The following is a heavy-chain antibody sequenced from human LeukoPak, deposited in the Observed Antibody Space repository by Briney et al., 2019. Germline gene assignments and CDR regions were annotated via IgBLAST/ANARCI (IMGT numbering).Heavy chain of an antibody. J-gene: IGHJ4*02. CDR1: GFTVSSNY. V-gene: IGHV3-53*01. Sequence: PGGSLRLSCAASGFTVSSNYMSWVRQAPGKGLEWVSVIYSGGSTTYADSVKGRFSISRDNAKNTLYLQMNSLRVEDTAVYYCARGRPHGNDYWGQGTLVTVSS. CDR3: ARGRPHGNDY. D-gene: IGHD4-23*01. CDR2: IYSGGST.